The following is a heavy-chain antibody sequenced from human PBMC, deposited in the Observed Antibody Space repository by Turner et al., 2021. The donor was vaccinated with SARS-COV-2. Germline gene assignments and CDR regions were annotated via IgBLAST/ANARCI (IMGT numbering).Heavy chain of an antibody. Sequence: VQLQESRPGLARPSETLSLTCTVSGGSLSSKSLCWIRQSPGRGLASIGYFNKVGSIDYNPTLRSRVTISVDTSKNQLSLNLISMTAADTAVYYCARHQGSTSGYDHGMNVWGQGTAVIVSS. D-gene: IGHD1-1*01. CDR2: FNKVGSI. CDR1: GGSLSSKS. V-gene: IGHV4-59*08. CDR3: ARHQGSTSGYDHGMNV. J-gene: IGHJ6*02.